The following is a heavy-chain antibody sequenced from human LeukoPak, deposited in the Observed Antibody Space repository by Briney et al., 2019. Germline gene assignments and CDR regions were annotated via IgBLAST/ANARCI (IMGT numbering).Heavy chain of an antibody. Sequence: PGRSLRLPCTASGFTFSSYGMLWLRKAPGKGLEWVAVIWYDGSNKYYADSVKGRFNISRDHSKHTLYLQMKSLRAEDTAVYYCARGGSTAIAPFYCYGMDVWGRGTADTVSS. CDR1: GFTFSSYG. D-gene: IGHD5-18*01. J-gene: IGHJ6*02. CDR2: IWYDGSNK. V-gene: IGHV3-33*01. CDR3: ARGGSTAIAPFYCYGMDV.